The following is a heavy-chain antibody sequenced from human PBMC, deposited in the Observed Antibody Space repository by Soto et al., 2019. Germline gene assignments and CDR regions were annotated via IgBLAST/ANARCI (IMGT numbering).Heavy chain of an antibody. J-gene: IGHJ4*02. Sequence: EVQLVETGGDLIQPGGSLRLSCAASGFTVGSHYMSWVRQAPGKGLEWVSVIYIAGTTYYADSVRGRFTISRDISKNMVYLQMNSLRDEDTALYYCARGDGYNFWGHWGQGTLVTVSS. CDR2: IYIAGTT. CDR3: ARGDGYNFWGH. D-gene: IGHD5-12*01. CDR1: GFTVGSHY. V-gene: IGHV3-53*02.